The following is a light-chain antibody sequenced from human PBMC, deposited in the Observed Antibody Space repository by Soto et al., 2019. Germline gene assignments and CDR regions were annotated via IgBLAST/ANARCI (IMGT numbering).Light chain of an antibody. CDR3: QQSYSALFT. J-gene: IGKJ3*01. V-gene: IGKV1-39*01. Sequence: DFQMTQSPSSLSASVGDRVTITCRASQSISNYLNWYQQRPGKAPNLLIYGASSLQSGVPSRFSGSGSGTDFTLTISSLQPGDFATYYCQQSYSALFTFGPGTKVDIK. CDR2: GAS. CDR1: QSISNY.